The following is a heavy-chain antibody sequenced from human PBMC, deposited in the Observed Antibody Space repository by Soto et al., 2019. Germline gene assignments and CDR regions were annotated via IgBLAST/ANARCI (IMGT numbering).Heavy chain of an antibody. CDR3: AKKVNSGPGSQYFDY. Sequence: PGGSLRLSCSASGFTFSTYAMHWVRQPPGKGLEWVSGFRSSGDGGTTYYADSVKGRFTISRDNSKNTLFLQMNSLRAEDTAIYYCAKKVNSGPGSQYFDYWGQGTLVTVSS. CDR1: GFTFSTYA. D-gene: IGHD3-10*01. V-gene: IGHV3-23*01. CDR2: FRSSGDGGTT. J-gene: IGHJ4*02.